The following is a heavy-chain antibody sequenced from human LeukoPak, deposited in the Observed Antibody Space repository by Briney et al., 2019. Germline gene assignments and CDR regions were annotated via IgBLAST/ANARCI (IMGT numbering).Heavy chain of an antibody. CDR3: ARDYTYYYGSGSYYGLDY. D-gene: IGHD3-10*01. Sequence: GGSLRLSCAASGFTFSSYGMHWVRQAPGKGLEWVAFIRYDGSNKYYADSVKGRFTISRDNSKNTLYLQMNSLRAEDTAVYYCARDYTYYYGSGSYYGLDYWGQGTLVTVSS. J-gene: IGHJ4*02. CDR2: IRYDGSNK. V-gene: IGHV3-30*02. CDR1: GFTFSSYG.